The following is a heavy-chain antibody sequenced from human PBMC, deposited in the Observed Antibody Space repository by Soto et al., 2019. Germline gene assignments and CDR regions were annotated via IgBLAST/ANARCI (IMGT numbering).Heavy chain of an antibody. Sequence: GESLKISCKGSGYSFTSYWIGWVRQMPGKGLEWMGIIYPGDSDTRYSPSFQGQVTISADKSISTAYLQWSSLKASDTAMYYCARPSGYSSSWYSAFDIWGQGTVVTVSS. CDR3: ARPSGYSSSWYSAFDI. D-gene: IGHD6-13*01. J-gene: IGHJ3*02. CDR1: GYSFTSYW. V-gene: IGHV5-51*01. CDR2: IYPGDSDT.